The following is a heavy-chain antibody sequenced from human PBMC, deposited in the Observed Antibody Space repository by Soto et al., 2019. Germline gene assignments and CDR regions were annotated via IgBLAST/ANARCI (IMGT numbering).Heavy chain of an antibody. J-gene: IGHJ5*02. D-gene: IGHD4-17*01. CDR1: GGSISSGGYY. Sequence: QVQVQESGPGLVEPSQTLSLICSVSGGSISSGGYYWSWIRQHPGKGLEWIAYMFYSGSTLYNPSLRSRVTTSVDTSKNQFALKLRSVTAADTAVYYCARGGHDGNYFDPWGQGTLVTVSS. V-gene: IGHV4-31*03. CDR2: MFYSGST. CDR3: ARGGHDGNYFDP.